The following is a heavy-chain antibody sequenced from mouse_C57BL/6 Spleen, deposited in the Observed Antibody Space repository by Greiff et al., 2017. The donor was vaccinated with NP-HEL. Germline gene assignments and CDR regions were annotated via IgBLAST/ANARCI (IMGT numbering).Heavy chain of an antibody. CDR2: IDPSDSET. J-gene: IGHJ2*01. V-gene: IGHV1-52*01. Sequence: QVQLQQPGAELVRPGSSVKLSCKASGYTFTSYWMHWVKQRPIQGLEWIGNIDPSDSETHYNQKFKDKATLTVDKSSSTAYMQLSSLTSEDSAVYYCARRDITTVDFDYWGQGTTLTVSS. CDR1: GYTFTSYW. D-gene: IGHD1-1*01. CDR3: ARRDITTVDFDY.